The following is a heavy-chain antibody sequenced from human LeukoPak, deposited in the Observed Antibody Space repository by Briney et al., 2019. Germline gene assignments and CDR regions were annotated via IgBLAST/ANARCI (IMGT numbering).Heavy chain of an antibody. Sequence: ASVTVSCKASGGSFRSSTFAWVRQAPGRGLEWMGGIIPIFGTANYALDFQGRATITTDESTSTVSMEFSSLISEDTAMYYCARGPLHVALSSGYLKWLDPWGQGSLVTVSS. D-gene: IGHD3-22*01. CDR3: ARGPLHVALSSGYLKWLDP. V-gene: IGHV1-69*05. CDR2: IIPIFGTA. J-gene: IGHJ5*02. CDR1: GGSFRSST.